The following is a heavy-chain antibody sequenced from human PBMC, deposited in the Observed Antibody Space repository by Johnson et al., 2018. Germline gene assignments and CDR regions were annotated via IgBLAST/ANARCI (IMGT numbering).Heavy chain of an antibody. CDR2: ISYSAGST. CDR1: GFTFSSYA. J-gene: IGHJ6*03. V-gene: IGHV3-23*01. D-gene: IGHD2-8*02. CDR3: AKMSGAYWYYYNSYYVDV. Sequence: VQLQESGGGLVQPGGSLRLSCAASGFTFSSYAMSWLRQAPGKGLQWVSSISYSAGSTYYADSVKGRFTISRDNSKNTVGRQMNSLRAEDTAVYYCAKMSGAYWYYYNSYYVDVWGKGTTVTVSS.